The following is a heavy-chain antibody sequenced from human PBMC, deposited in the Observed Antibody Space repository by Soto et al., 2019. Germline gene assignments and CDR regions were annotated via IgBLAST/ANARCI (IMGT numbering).Heavy chain of an antibody. CDR1: GFTFSSYW. CDR2: IKQDGSEK. D-gene: IGHD2-2*01. Sequence: GGSLRLSCAASGFTFSSYWMSWVRQAPGKGLEWVDKIKQDGSEKYYVDSVKGRFTISRDNAKNSLYLQMNSLRAEDTAVYYCARDPSIVLVPAATYYYYYYGMDVWGQGTTVTVSS. J-gene: IGHJ6*02. CDR3: ARDPSIVLVPAATYYYYYYGMDV. V-gene: IGHV3-7*01.